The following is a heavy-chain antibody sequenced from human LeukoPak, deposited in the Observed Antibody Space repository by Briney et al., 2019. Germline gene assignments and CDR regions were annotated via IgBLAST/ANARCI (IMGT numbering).Heavy chain of an antibody. J-gene: IGHJ4*02. CDR2: MYYSGST. V-gene: IGHV4-30-4*01. CDR3: ARNRGSSGYYFWAHIDY. CDR1: GGSISSGDYY. Sequence: SETLSLTWTVSGGSISSGDYYWGWIRQPPGKGLEWIAYMYYSGSTYYNPSLKSRVIMSADTSKNQLSLKLSSVTAADTAVYYCARNRGSSGYYFWAHIDYWGQGTLVTVSS. D-gene: IGHD3-22*01.